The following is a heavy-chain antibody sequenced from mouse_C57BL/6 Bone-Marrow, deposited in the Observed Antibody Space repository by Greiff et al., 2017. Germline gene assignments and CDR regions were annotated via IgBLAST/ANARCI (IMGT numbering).Heavy chain of an antibody. J-gene: IGHJ4*01. V-gene: IGHV1-18*01. CDR1: GYTFTDYN. CDR2: INPNNGGT. Sequence: EVQRVESGPELVKPGASVKIPCKASGYTFTDYNMDWVKQSHGKSLEWIGDINPNNGGTIYNQKFKGKATLTVDKSSSTAYMELRSLTSEDTAVYYCARNYYDYDAGYYAMDYWGQGTSVTVSS. CDR3: ARNYYDYDAGYYAMDY. D-gene: IGHD2-4*01.